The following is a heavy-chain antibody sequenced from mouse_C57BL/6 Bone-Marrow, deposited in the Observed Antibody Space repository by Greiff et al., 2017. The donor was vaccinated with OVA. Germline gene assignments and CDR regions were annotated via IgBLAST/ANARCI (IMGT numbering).Heavy chain of an antibody. D-gene: IGHD1-1*01. J-gene: IGHJ1*03. CDR3: AREVYYGSSYWYFDV. Sequence: VQLQQSVAELVRPGASVKLSCTASGFNIKNTYMHWVKQRPEQGLEWIGRIDPANGNTKYAPQFQGKATITADTTSNTAYLQLSSLTSEDTAIYYCAREVYYGSSYWYFDVWGTGTTVTVSS. CDR1: GFNIKNTY. V-gene: IGHV14-3*01. CDR2: IDPANGNT.